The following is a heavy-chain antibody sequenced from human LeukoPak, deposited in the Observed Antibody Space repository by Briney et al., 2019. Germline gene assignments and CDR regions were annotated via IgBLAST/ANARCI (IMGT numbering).Heavy chain of an antibody. V-gene: IGHV4-34*01. CDR2: INHSGST. CDR3: ARTPPPPDCSSASCPKVRDQRGYYYYMDV. Sequence: SETLSLTCAVYGGSFSGYYWSWIRQPPGKGLEWIGEINHSGSTNYNPTLKSRVTISVDTSKNQFSLKLSSVTAADTAVYYCARTPPPPDCSSASCPKVRDQRGYYYYMDVWGKGTTVTVSS. J-gene: IGHJ6*03. D-gene: IGHD2-2*01. CDR1: GGSFSGYY.